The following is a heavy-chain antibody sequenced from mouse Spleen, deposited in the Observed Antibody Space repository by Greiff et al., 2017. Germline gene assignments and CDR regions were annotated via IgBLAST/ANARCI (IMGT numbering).Heavy chain of an antibody. CDR3: ARWTNRTAY. Sequence: QVQLQQSGAELVMPGASVKLSCKASGYTFTSYWMHWVKQRPGQGLEWIGEIDPSDSYTNYNQKFKGKATLTVDKSSSTAYMQLSSLTSEDSAVYYCARWTNRTAYWGQGTLVTVSA. V-gene: IGHV1-69*01. D-gene: IGHD1-3*01. J-gene: IGHJ3*01. CDR2: IDPSDSYT. CDR1: GYTFTSYW.